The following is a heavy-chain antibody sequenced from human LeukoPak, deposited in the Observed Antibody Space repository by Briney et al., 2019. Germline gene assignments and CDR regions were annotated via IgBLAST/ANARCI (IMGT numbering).Heavy chain of an antibody. Sequence: PGGSLRLSCAASGFTFSSYAMSWVRQAPGKGLEWVSAISGSGGSTYYADSVKGRFTISRDNSKNTLYLQMNSLRAEDTAVYYCAKVGIQYYYGSGSYFSGSYYGMDVWGQGTTVTVSS. D-gene: IGHD3-10*01. J-gene: IGHJ6*02. CDR1: GFTFSSYA. V-gene: IGHV3-23*01. CDR2: ISGSGGST. CDR3: AKVGIQYYYGSGSYFSGSYYGMDV.